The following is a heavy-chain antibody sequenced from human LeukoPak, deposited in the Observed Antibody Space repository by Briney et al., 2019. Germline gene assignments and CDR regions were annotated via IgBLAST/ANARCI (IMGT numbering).Heavy chain of an antibody. Sequence: SETLSLTCTVSGGSISSYYWSWIRQPPGKGLEWIGYIYYSGSTNYNPSLKSRVTISVDTSKNQFSLKLSSVTAADTAVYYCARAKGKGYNYDCWGQGTLVTVSS. CDR1: GGSISSYY. V-gene: IGHV4-59*01. CDR3: ARAKGKGYNYDC. CDR2: IYYSGST. D-gene: IGHD3-3*01. J-gene: IGHJ4*02.